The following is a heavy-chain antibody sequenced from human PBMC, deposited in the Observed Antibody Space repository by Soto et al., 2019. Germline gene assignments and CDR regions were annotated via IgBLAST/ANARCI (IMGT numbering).Heavy chain of an antibody. J-gene: IGHJ6*02. V-gene: IGHV4-34*01. Sequence: SETLSLTCAVYGGSFSGYYWSWIRQPPGKGLEWIGEINHSGSTNYNPSLKSRVTISVDTSKNQFSLTLSSVSTADTAVYYCARAEYYDFWSGYYRPYYYGMDVWGQGTTVTVSS. CDR2: INHSGST. D-gene: IGHD3-3*01. CDR1: GGSFSGYY. CDR3: ARAEYYDFWSGYYRPYYYGMDV.